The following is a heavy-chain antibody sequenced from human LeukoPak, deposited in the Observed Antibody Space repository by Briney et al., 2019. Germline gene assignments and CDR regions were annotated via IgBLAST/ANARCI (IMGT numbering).Heavy chain of an antibody. D-gene: IGHD3-22*01. CDR3: AFGAYESTGTGLFDY. CDR2: INPNSDGT. V-gene: IGHV1-2*02. J-gene: IGHJ4*02. CDR1: GYTFTVYY. Sequence: ASVTVSVTASGYTFTVYYMRWVRQAPGQGLERMGWINPNSDGTNYAQKLQGRVTVSTEISTSSAYLELRRLRSDDTAVYYCAFGAYESTGTGLFDYWGQGTLVTVSS.